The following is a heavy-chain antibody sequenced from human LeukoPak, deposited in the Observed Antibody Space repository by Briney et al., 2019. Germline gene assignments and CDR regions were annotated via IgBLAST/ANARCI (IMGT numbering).Heavy chain of an antibody. J-gene: IGHJ4*02. CDR2: INPNSGGT. CDR3: AREHSSSSGKVFDY. CDR1: GYTFTGYY. V-gene: IGHV1-2*02. Sequence: ASVKVSCKASGYTFTGYYIHWVRQAPGQGLEWMGWINPNSGGTNYAQNFQGRVTMTRDTSISTACMELSRLRSDDTAMYYCAREHSSSSGKVFDYWGQGTLVTVSS. D-gene: IGHD6-6*01.